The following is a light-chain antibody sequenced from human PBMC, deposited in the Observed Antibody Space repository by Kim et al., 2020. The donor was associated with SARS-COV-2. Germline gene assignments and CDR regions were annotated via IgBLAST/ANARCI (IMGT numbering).Light chain of an antibody. Sequence: SYELTQPPSVSVSPGQTASITCSGDKLGDKYACWYQQKPGQSPVLVIYQDSKRPSGIPERFSGYNSGNTATLTISGTQAMDEADYYCQAWDSSNVVFGGGTQLTVL. CDR1: KLGDKY. CDR2: QDS. V-gene: IGLV3-1*01. J-gene: IGLJ2*01. CDR3: QAWDSSNVV.